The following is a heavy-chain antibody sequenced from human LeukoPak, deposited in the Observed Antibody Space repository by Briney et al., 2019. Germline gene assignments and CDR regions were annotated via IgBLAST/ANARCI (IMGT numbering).Heavy chain of an antibody. CDR3: ARGAYNWNDSPNYGMDV. J-gene: IGHJ6*02. D-gene: IGHD1-1*01. CDR2: INHSGST. V-gene: IGHV4-34*01. Sequence: SETLSLTCAVYGGSFSVYYWSWIRQPPGKGLEWIGEINHSGSTNYNPSLKSRVTISVDTSKNQFSLKLSSVTAADTAVYYCARGAYNWNDSPNYGMDVWGQGTTVTVSS. CDR1: GGSFSVYY.